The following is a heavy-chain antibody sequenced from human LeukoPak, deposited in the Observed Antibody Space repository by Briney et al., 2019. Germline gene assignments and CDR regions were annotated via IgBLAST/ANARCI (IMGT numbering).Heavy chain of an antibody. V-gene: IGHV1-2*02. CDR2: INPNSGGT. CDR3: ARVVRGLYYFDY. CDR1: GYTFTGYY. Sequence: ASVKVSCKASGYTFTGYYVHWVRQAPGQGLEWMGWINPNSGGTNYAQKFQGRVTMTRDTSISTAYMELSRLRSDDTAVYYCARVVRGLYYFDYWGQGTLVTVSS. J-gene: IGHJ4*02. D-gene: IGHD6-25*01.